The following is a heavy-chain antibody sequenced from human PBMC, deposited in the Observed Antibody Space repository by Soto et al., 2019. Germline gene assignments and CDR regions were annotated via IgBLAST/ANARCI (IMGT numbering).Heavy chain of an antibody. J-gene: IGHJ4*02. CDR3: ARLTAAGGVDHFDY. CDR1: GFTFSSYW. V-gene: IGHV3-7*05. Sequence: EVQLEESGGGLVQPGGSLRLSCAASGFTFSSYWMTWVRQAPGKGLEWVANIKEDGSEQYQVDSVKGRFTFSRDNAKKTLYLQMNSLRVEDTAVYYCARLTAAGGVDHFDYWGQGTLVTVSS. D-gene: IGHD6-13*01. CDR2: IKEDGSEQ.